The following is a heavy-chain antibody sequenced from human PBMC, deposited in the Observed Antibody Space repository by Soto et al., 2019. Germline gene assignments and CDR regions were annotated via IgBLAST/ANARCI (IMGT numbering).Heavy chain of an antibody. CDR1: GFTFSSYW. Sequence: EVQLVESGGGLVQPGGSLRLSCAASGFTFSSYWMSWVRQAPGKGLEWVANIKQDGSEKYYVDSVKGRFTISRDNAKNSLYLKMNSLRAEDTAVYYCARDPGVAGDGSDAFDIWGQGTMVTVSS. V-gene: IGHV3-7*05. J-gene: IGHJ3*02. CDR3: ARDPGVAGDGSDAFDI. CDR2: IKQDGSEK. D-gene: IGHD1-26*01.